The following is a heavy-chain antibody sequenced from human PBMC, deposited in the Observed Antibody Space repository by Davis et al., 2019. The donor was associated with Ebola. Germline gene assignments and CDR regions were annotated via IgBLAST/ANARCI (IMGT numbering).Heavy chain of an antibody. Sequence: PGGSLRLSCKGSGYSFTSYWISWVRQLPGKGLEWMGRIDPSDSYTNYSPSFQGHVTISADKSISTAYLQWSSLKASDTAMYYCARHCSSTSCAHAPYYYYGMDVWGQGTTVTVSS. D-gene: IGHD2-2*01. CDR1: GYSFTSYW. CDR2: IDPSDSYT. CDR3: ARHCSSTSCAHAPYYYYGMDV. J-gene: IGHJ6*02. V-gene: IGHV5-10-1*01.